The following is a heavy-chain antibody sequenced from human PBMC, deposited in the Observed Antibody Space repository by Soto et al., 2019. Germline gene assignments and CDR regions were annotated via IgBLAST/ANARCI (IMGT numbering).Heavy chain of an antibody. CDR2: IHPGESDT. CDR3: ARHEATYYNFYGMDV. CDR1: GYSFTTYW. Sequence: GESLKISCKSYGYSFTTYWIAWVRQMPGKGLEWMGSIHPGESDTRYSPSFQGQVTISADRSITTAYLQWSSLKASDTAMYYCARHEATYYNFYGMDVWGQGTAVTVSS. J-gene: IGHJ6*02. V-gene: IGHV5-51*01.